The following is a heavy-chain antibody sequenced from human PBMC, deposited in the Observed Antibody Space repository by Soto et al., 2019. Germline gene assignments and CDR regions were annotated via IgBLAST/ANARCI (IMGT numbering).Heavy chain of an antibody. Sequence: SETLSLTCSVSGDSVSSRTYSWVWIRQPPGKGLEWIGSVDYSGSTYYNPSLKRRVTISVDTSKNELSLNLSSVAAVDTAVYFCARVPNYYDSSGYLGSGWYFDLWGRGTLVTVSS. J-gene: IGHJ2*01. CDR3: ARVPNYYDSSGYLGSGWYFDL. D-gene: IGHD3-22*01. CDR2: VDYSGST. V-gene: IGHV4-39*01. CDR1: GDSVSSRTYS.